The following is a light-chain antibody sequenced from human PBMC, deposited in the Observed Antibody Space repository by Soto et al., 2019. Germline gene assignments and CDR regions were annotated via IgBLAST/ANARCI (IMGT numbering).Light chain of an antibody. CDR1: NIGSRS. V-gene: IGLV3-21*04. J-gene: IGLJ1*01. Sequence: SYELTQSPSVSVAPGKTATITCGGNNIGSRSVHWYRQKPGQAPVLVIYYDTDRPSGIPERFSGSNSGNTATLTISRVEAGDEADYYCQVWDNLSDHYVFGTGTKLTVL. CDR3: QVWDNLSDHYV. CDR2: YDT.